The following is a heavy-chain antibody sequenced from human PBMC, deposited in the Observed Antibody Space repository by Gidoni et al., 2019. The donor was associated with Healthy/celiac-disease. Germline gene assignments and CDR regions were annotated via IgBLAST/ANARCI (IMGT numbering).Heavy chain of an antibody. CDR1: GFTFDDYD. J-gene: IGHJ3*02. V-gene: IGHV3-9*01. Sequence: EVQLVESGGGLVQPGRSLRLSCAAYGFTFDDYDMHWVRQAPGKGLEWVSGISWNIGSIGYADSVKGRFTISRDNAKNALYLQMNSLRAEDTALYYCAKDKFGGATPVGRAFDIWGQGTMVTVSS. D-gene: IGHD3-10*01. CDR3: AKDKFGGATPVGRAFDI. CDR2: ISWNIGSI.